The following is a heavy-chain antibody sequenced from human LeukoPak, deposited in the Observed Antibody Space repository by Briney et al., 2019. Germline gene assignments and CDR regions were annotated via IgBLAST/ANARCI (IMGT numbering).Heavy chain of an antibody. CDR1: GFTFSTYW. CDR3: ARERQNKDFWSGGDY. Sequence: PGGSLRLSCAASGFTFSTYWMSWVRQAPGKGLEWVANIKQDGSEKYYVDSVKGRFTISRDNAKNSLYLQMNTLRPEDTAEYYCARERQNKDFWSGGDYWGQGTLVTVSS. CDR2: IKQDGSEK. V-gene: IGHV3-7*01. D-gene: IGHD3-3*01. J-gene: IGHJ4*02.